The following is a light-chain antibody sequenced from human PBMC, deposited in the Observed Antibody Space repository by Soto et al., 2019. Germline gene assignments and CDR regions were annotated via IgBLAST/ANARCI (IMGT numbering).Light chain of an antibody. CDR3: QQRSNWSIT. CDR1: QSVSSY. CDR2: DAS. J-gene: IGKJ5*01. Sequence: DIVLTQSPATLSLSPGERATISCRASQSVSSYLAWYQQKPGQAPRLLIYDASSRPTGIPARFSGSGSGTDFTLTISSLEPEDFAVYYCQQRSNWSITFGQGTRLEIK. V-gene: IGKV3-11*01.